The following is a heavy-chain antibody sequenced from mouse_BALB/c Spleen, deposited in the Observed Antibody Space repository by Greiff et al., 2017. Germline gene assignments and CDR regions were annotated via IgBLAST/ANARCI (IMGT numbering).Heavy chain of an antibody. J-gene: IGHJ4*01. D-gene: IGHD2-12*01. CDR1: GFSLTSYG. CDR3: ARHENDGYAMDY. Sequence: QVQLQQSGPDLVAPSQSLSITCTVSGFSLTSYGVHWVRQPPGKGLEWLVVIWSDGSTTYNSALKSRLSISKDNSKSQVFLKMNSLQTDDTAMYYCARHENDGYAMDYWGQGTSVTVSS. V-gene: IGHV2-6-2*01. CDR2: IWSDGST.